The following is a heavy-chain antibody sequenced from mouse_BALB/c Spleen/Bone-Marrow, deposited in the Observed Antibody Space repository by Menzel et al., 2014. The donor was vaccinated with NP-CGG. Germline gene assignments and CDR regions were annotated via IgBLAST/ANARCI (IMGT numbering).Heavy chain of an antibody. CDR3: ARGGELRPWFAY. Sequence: EVKLVESGGGLVKPGGSLKLSCAASGFTFSSYAMSWVRQTPEKRLEWVASISSGGNTYYPDSMKGRFTISRDNARNILYLQMSSLRPEDTAMYYCARGGELRPWFAYWGQGTLVTVSA. CDR2: ISSGGNT. D-gene: IGHD2-4*01. J-gene: IGHJ3*01. CDR1: GFTFSSYA. V-gene: IGHV5-6-5*01.